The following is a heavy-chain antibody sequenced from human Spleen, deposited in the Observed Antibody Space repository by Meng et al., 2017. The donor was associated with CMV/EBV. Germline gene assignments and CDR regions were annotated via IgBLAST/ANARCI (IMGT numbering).Heavy chain of an antibody. CDR3: ARSVYRRYYFDY. CDR2: NYYSGRK. D-gene: IGHD4-11*01. CDR1: GGNKRSYY. Sequence: SGGNKRSYYWRWMRKHTGKGLEWIGYNYYSGRKNYNHNHKSRVTISVDTSKNQFSLKLSSVTAADTAVYYCARSVYRRYYFDYWGQGTLVTVSS. V-gene: IGHV4-59*01. J-gene: IGHJ4*02.